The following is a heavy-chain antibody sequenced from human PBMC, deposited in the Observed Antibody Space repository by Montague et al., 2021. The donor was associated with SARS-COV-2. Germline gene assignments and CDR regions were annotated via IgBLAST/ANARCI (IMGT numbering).Heavy chain of an antibody. CDR3: ARTSASSDY. CDR2: N. V-gene: IGHV6-1*01. Sequence: NDYAVFVKSLITINPDTSKNQISLQLNSVTPEDTAVYYCARTSASSDYWGQGTLVTVSS. J-gene: IGHJ4*02. D-gene: IGHD1-26*01.